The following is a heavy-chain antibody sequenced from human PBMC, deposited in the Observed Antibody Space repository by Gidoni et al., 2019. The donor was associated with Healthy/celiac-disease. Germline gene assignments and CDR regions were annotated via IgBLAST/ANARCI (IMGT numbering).Heavy chain of an antibody. D-gene: IGHD2-2*01. CDR3: ARGGCSSTSCYGPFDP. CDR2: ISSSSSYT. CDR1: GFTFSDYY. V-gene: IGHV3-11*06. Sequence: QVQLVESGGGLVKPGGSLRLSCAASGFTFSDYYMSWIRQAPGKGREWVSYISSSSSYTNYADSVKGRFTISRDNAKNSLYLQMNSLRAEDTAVYYCARGGCSSTSCYGPFDPWGQGTLVTVSS. J-gene: IGHJ5*02.